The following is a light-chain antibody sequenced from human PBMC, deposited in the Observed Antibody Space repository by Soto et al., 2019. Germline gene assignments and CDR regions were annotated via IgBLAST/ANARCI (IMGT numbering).Light chain of an antibody. CDR3: QQRSKWPIT. V-gene: IGKV3-11*01. CDR1: QSVSTY. Sequence: DIVLTQPPATLSLSPGERATLSCRASQSVSTYLAWYQQKPGQAPRLLIYDASNRATGIPARFSGSGSGTDFTLTISSLEPEDFAVYYCQQRSKWPITFGQGTRLEIK. CDR2: DAS. J-gene: IGKJ5*01.